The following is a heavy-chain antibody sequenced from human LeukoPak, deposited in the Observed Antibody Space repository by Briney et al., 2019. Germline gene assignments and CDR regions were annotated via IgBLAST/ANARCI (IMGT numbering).Heavy chain of an antibody. J-gene: IGHJ4*02. CDR1: GLTVSSNY. CDR2: IYSGGST. Sequence: GGSLRLSCAASGLTVSSNYMSWVRQAPGKGLEWVSVIYSGGSTNYADAVKGRFTISRDNSKNTLYLQMNSLRAEDTAVYYCARDSSWSFDYWGQGTLVTVSS. CDR3: ARDSSWSFDY. V-gene: IGHV3-66*01. D-gene: IGHD2-15*01.